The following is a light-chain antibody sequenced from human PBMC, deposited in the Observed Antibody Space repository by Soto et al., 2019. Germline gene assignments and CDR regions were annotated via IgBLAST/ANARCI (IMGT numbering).Light chain of an antibody. V-gene: IGKV3-20*01. CDR2: GAS. J-gene: IGKJ1*01. CDR1: QSVSNSY. CDR3: QQYAGSPST. Sequence: EIVLTQSPGTLSLSPGERATLSCRASQSVSNSYLAWYQQKPGQGPRLLIYGASSRATGIPDRFSGSGSGTVFTLTISRLEPEDFAVYYCQQYAGSPSTFGQGTKVEI.